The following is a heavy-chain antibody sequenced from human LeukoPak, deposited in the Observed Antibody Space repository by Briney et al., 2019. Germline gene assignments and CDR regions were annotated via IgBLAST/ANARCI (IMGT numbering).Heavy chain of an antibody. CDR2: IYPVDSDT. V-gene: IGHV5-51*01. D-gene: IGHD6-13*01. J-gene: IGHJ4*02. CDR1: GSRFTSYW. Sequence: GESLKTSCQGPGSRFTSYWIGWVCQMHGKGLEWMRIIYPVDSDTRYSPSFQGQVTISADKSISTAYLQWSSLKASDTAMYYCARHDGYSSSWYAVYWGQGTLVTVSS. CDR3: ARHDGYSSSWYAVY.